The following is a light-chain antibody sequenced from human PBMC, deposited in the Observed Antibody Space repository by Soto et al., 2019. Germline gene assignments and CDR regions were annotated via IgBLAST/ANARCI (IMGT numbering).Light chain of an antibody. J-gene: IGLJ3*02. CDR3: QSFDSSLSGWV. CDR1: SSNIGAGYD. V-gene: IGLV1-40*01. CDR2: SNN. Sequence: QAVVTQPPSVSGAPGQRVTISCTGSSSNIGAGYDVHWYQQLPGTAPKLLIYSNNNRPSGVPDRFSGSKSGTSASLAITGLQAEGEADYYCQSFDSSLSGWVFGGGTKLTVL.